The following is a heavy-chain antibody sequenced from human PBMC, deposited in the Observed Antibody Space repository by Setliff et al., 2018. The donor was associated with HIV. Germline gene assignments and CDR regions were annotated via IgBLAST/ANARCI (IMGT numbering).Heavy chain of an antibody. J-gene: IGHJ3*02. D-gene: IGHD3-22*01. CDR1: GYTLTELS. CDR2: FDPQYDKT. V-gene: IGHV1-24*01. CDR3: ATRAYDSRGYLRSRVSGAAFDI. Sequence: ASVKVSCKVSGYTLTELSIHWVRQAPGKGLEWMGGFDPQYDKTFYAQKFQGRVTMSEDTSTDTAYMELSSRRSEDTAVYHCATRAYDSRGYLRSRVSGAAFDIWGQGTMVTVSS.